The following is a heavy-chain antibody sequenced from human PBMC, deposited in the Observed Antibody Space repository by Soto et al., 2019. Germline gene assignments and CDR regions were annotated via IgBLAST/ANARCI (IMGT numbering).Heavy chain of an antibody. V-gene: IGHV4-4*02. J-gene: IGHJ5*02. CDR2: TYHSGST. CDR1: GGSISSSNW. Sequence: QVQLQESGPGLVKPSGTLALTCGVSGGSISSSNWWSWVRQHPGKRLEWIGETYHSGSTYYNPSLKSRVTISVDKSKTQFSLKLSSVTAADTAVYYCARVWTTVTNRFDPWGQGTLVTVSS. D-gene: IGHD4-17*01. CDR3: ARVWTTVTNRFDP.